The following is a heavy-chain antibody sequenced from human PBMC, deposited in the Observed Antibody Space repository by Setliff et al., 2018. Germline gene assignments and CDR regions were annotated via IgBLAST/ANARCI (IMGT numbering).Heavy chain of an antibody. D-gene: IGHD2-21*02. V-gene: IGHV3-15*01. Sequence: PGGSLRLSCVGSGFIFTNAWMTWVRQAPGKGLEWVGHIKSKTDGETADYAAPVKGRFSISRDDSENTVYLQMNSLKIEDTAVYYCTTDTCSGDPVHYYYGMDVWGQGTTVTVSS. CDR1: GFIFTNAW. CDR2: IKSKTDGETA. CDR3: TTDTCSGDPVHYYYGMDV. J-gene: IGHJ6*02.